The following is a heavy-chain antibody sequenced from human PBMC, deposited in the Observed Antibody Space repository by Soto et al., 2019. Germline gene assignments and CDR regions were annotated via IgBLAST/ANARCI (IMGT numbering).Heavy chain of an antibody. D-gene: IGHD5-12*01. CDR2: ISGSGGST. Sequence: LGGSLRLSCAASGFTFSSDAMSWFRQAPVKGLEWVSAISGSGGSTYYADSVKGRFTISRDNSKNTLYLQMNSLRAEDTAVYYCAKDVHVDIVAESLDWGQGTLVTVSS. J-gene: IGHJ4*02. V-gene: IGHV3-23*01. CDR1: GFTFSSDA. CDR3: AKDVHVDIVAESLD.